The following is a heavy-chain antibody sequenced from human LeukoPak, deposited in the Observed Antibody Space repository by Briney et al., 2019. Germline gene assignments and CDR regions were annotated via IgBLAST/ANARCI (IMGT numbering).Heavy chain of an antibody. J-gene: IGHJ4*02. Sequence: SETLSLTCAVYGGSLSGYYWSWIRQPPGKGLEWIGEINHSGNTNYNPSLKSRVTISVDTSKNQFSLKLSSVTAADTAVYYCARGRIQLYYWGQGTLVTVSS. CDR1: GGSLSGYY. CDR3: ARGRIQLYY. V-gene: IGHV4-34*01. CDR2: INHSGNT. D-gene: IGHD5-18*01.